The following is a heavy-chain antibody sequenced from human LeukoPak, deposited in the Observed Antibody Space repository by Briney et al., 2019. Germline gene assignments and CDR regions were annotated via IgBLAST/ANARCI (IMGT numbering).Heavy chain of an antibody. CDR3: ARTYYYDSSGANDAFDI. J-gene: IGHJ3*02. Sequence: ASVKVSCKASGYTFTGYYMHWVRQAPGLGLEWMGWINPNSGGTNYAQKFQGWVTMTRDTSISTVYMELRRLRSDDTAVYYCARTYYYDSSGANDAFDIWGQGTMVTVSS. CDR2: INPNSGGT. D-gene: IGHD3-22*01. V-gene: IGHV1-2*04. CDR1: GYTFTGYY.